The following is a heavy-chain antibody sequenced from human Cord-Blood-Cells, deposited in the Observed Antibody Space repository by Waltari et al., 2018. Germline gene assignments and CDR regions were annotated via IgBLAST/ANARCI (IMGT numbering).Heavy chain of an antibody. CDR3: AREYSSSSGYYGMDV. Sequence: QVQLVQSGAEVKKPGASVKVSCQESGSTFTSYYMHWVRQAPGQGLEWMGIINPSGGSTSYAQKFQGRVTMTRDTSTSTVYMELSSLRSEDTAVYYCAREYSSSSGYYGMDVWGQGTTVTVSS. CDR1: GSTFTSYY. J-gene: IGHJ6*02. CDR2: INPSGGST. V-gene: IGHV1-46*01. D-gene: IGHD6-6*01.